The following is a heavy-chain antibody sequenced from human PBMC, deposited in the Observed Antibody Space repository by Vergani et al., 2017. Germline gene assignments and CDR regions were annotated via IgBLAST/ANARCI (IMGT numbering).Heavy chain of an antibody. CDR3: ARARDCSSTSCYTNYFDY. D-gene: IGHD2-2*02. CDR2: IIPIFGTA. CDR1: RGTFSSYA. J-gene: IGHJ4*02. V-gene: IGHV1-69*01. Sequence: QVQLVQSGAEVKKPGSSVKVSCKASRGTFSSYAISWVRQAPGQGLEWMGGIIPIFGTANYAQKFQGRVTITADESTSTAYMELSSLRSEDTAVYYCARARDCSSTSCYTNYFDYWGQGTMVTVSS.